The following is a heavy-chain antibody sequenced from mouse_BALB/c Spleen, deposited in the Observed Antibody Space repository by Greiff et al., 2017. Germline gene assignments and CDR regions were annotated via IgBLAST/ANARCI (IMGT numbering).Heavy chain of an antibody. Sequence: VQLQQPGAELVRPGASVKLSCKASGYTFTSYWMNWVKQRPEQGLEWIGRIDPYDSETHYNQKFKDKAILTEDKSSSTAYMQLSSLTSEDSAVYSFAIDGNYDGTFDYWGQGTTLTVSS. J-gene: IGHJ2*01. V-gene: IGHV1-74*01. CDR2: IDPYDSET. CDR3: AIDGNYDGTFDY. CDR1: GYTFTSYW. D-gene: IGHD2-1*01.